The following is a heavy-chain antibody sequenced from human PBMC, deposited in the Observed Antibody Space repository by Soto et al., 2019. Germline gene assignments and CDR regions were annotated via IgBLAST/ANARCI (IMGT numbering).Heavy chain of an antibody. J-gene: IGHJ5*02. CDR2: IYYSGST. V-gene: IGHV4-61*08. D-gene: IGHD2-15*01. Sequence: SENLSLTCTVSGGTVSNSDYYWSWIRQPPGRGLEWIAYIYYSGSTNYSPSLKSRVTISIDTSKNQFSLKLSSVTEADTAVYYCARNGFCSGNSCYPNWFDPWGQGTLATVSS. CDR1: GGTVSNSDYY. CDR3: ARNGFCSGNSCYPNWFDP.